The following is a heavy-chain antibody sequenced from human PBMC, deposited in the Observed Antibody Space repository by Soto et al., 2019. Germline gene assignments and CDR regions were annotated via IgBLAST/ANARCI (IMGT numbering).Heavy chain of an antibody. CDR1: GDTFTSYY. V-gene: IGHV1-18*04. J-gene: IGHJ6*02. CDR3: ARDRSFALLEWSPSDSYGMDV. D-gene: IGHD3-3*01. Sequence: ASVKVSCKAPGDTFTSYYLNWVRQAPGQGLEWMGWISTSNGYTNYAQKFQGRVSMTTDTSTNTAYMEVRSLRSDDTAFYFCARDRSFALLEWSPSDSYGMDVWGQGTSVTVSS. CDR2: ISTSNGYT.